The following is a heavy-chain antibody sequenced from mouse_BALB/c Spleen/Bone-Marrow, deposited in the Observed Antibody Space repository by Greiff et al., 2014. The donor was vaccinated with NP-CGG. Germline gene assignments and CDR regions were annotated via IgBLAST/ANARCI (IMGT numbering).Heavy chain of an antibody. J-gene: IGHJ4*01. Sequence: VQLKESGGGLVQPGGSRKLSCAASGFTFSSFGMHWVRQAPEKGLEWVAYISNGSSTIYYPDTVKGRFTISRDNPKNTLFLQMTMLSSEDTAMYYCSRKGAMITHYDAMDYWGQGTSVTVSS. CDR1: GFTFSSFG. CDR3: SRKGAMITHYDAMDY. CDR2: ISNGSSTI. V-gene: IGHV5-17*02. D-gene: IGHD2-4*01.